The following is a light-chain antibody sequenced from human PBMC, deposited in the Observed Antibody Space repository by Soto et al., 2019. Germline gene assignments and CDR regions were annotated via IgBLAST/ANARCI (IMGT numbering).Light chain of an antibody. CDR1: QSVRSN. J-gene: IGKJ1*01. CDR3: QHYNNWPT. CDR2: DVS. Sequence: IVLTQSPGTLSLSPGERATLSFRASQSVRSNLAWYQQKPGQAPRLLIYDVSTRATDIPARFSGSGSGTDFTLTISSLQSEDFAVYYCQHYNNWPTFGLGTKVDIK. V-gene: IGKV3-15*01.